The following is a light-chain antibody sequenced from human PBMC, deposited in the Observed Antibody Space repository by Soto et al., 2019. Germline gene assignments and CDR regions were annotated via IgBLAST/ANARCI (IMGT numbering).Light chain of an antibody. CDR3: SSYASSNNVI. CDR1: SSDVGAYNY. CDR2: EVS. J-gene: IGLJ2*01. V-gene: IGLV2-8*01. Sequence: QSALTQPPSASGSPGQSVTISCTGTSSDVGAYNYVSWYQQHPGKAPKLTIYEVSERPSWVPDRFSGSKSGNTASLTVSGLQAEDEADYYCSSYASSNNVIFGGGTKLTVL.